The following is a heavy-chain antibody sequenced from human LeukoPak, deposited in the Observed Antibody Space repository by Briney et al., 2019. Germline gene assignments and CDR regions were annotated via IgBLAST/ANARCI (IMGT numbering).Heavy chain of an antibody. CDR3: ARVPSTYGDYVNAFDI. V-gene: IGHV4-4*02. J-gene: IGHJ3*02. CDR2: IYHSGST. Sequence: SSETLSLTCAVSGGSISSSHWWSWVRQPPGKGLEWIGEIYHSGSTNYNPSLKSRVTISVDKSKNQFSLKLSSVTAADTAVYYCARVPSTYGDYVNAFDIWGQGTMVSVSS. D-gene: IGHD4-17*01. CDR1: GGSISSSHW.